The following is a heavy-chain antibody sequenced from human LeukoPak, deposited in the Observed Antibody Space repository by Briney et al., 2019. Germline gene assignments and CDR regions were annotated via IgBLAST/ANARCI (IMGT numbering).Heavy chain of an antibody. J-gene: IGHJ4*02. D-gene: IGHD6-19*01. CDR1: GFTFSSYE. CDR2: ISSSGSTI. CDR3: DRDFAGYSSGWVSDY. Sequence: GGSLRLSCAASGFTFSSYEMNWVRQAPGKGLEWVSYISSSGSTIYYADSVKGRFTISRDNAKNSLYLQMNSLRAEDTAVYYWDRDFAGYSSGWVSDYWGQGTLVTVSS. V-gene: IGHV3-48*03.